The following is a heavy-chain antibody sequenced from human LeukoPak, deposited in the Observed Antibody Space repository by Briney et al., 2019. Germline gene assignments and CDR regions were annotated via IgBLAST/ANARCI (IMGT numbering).Heavy chain of an antibody. CDR2: IWYDGSNK. CDR1: GFTFSNFG. CDR3: ARDMEDYDILTGYYDIWWYFDY. Sequence: PGGSLRLSCAASGFTFSNFGMHWVRQAPGKGLEWVAVIWYDGSNKYYADSVKGRFTISRDNSKNTLYLQMNSLRAEDTAVYYCARDMEDYDILTGYYDIWWYFDYWGQGTLVTVSS. V-gene: IGHV3-33*01. D-gene: IGHD3-9*01. J-gene: IGHJ4*02.